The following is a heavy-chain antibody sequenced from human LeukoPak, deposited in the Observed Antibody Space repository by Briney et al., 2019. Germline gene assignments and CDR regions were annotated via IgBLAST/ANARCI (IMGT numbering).Heavy chain of an antibody. CDR2: IYPGDSDT. D-gene: IGHD2-15*01. CDR1: GYSFTSYW. Sequence: GESLKISCKGSGYSFTSYWIGWVRPMPGKGLEWMGIIYPGDSDTRYSPSFQGQVTISADKSISTAYLQWSSLKASDTAMYYCAGGYCSGGSCYWFGPWGQGTLVTVSS. V-gene: IGHV5-51*03. J-gene: IGHJ5*02. CDR3: AGGYCSGGSCYWFGP.